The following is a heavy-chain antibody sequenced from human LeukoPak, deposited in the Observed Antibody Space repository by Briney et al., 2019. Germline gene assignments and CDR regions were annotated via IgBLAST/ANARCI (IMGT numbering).Heavy chain of an antibody. D-gene: IGHD2-8*01. Sequence: ASVKVSCKASEYTFTSYYMHWVRQAPGQGLEWMGIINPSGGSTNYAQKFQGRVTMTRDTSTSTVYMELSSLRSEDTAVYYCASPIYCTNGVCSPGGYYYMDVWGKGTTVTVSS. CDR1: EYTFTSYY. J-gene: IGHJ6*03. CDR3: ASPIYCTNGVCSPGGYYYMDV. CDR2: INPSGGST. V-gene: IGHV1-46*03.